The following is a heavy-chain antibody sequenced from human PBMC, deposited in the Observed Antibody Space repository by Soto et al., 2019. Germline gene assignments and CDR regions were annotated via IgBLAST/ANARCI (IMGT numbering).Heavy chain of an antibody. Sequence: PSETLSLTCTVSGGSISSSSYYWSWIRQHPGKGLEWIGYIYYSGSTYYNPSLKSRVTISVDTSKNQFSLKLSSVTAADTAVYYCARVLGGTYYFDYWGQGTLVTVS. D-gene: IGHD2-15*01. CDR3: ARVLGGTYYFDY. CDR2: IYYSGST. J-gene: IGHJ4*02. V-gene: IGHV4-31*03. CDR1: GGSISSSSYY.